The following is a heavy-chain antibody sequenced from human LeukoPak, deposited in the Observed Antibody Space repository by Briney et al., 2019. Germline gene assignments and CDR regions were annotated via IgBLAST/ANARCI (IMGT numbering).Heavy chain of an antibody. J-gene: IGHJ4*02. CDR3: AKDRGTTTSDY. Sequence: GGSLRLSCAASGFTFSSYSMSWVRQAPGKGLEWVPAVSGSGGSTYYADSVKGRFTISRDKSKNTLYLQMNSLRAEDTAVYYCAKDRGTTTSDYWGQGTLVTVSS. CDR1: GFTFSSYS. D-gene: IGHD1-26*01. V-gene: IGHV3-23*01. CDR2: VSGSGGST.